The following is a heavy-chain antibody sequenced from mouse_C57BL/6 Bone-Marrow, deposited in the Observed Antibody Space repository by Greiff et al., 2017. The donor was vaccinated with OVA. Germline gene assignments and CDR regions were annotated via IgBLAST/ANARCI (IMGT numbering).Heavy chain of an antibody. D-gene: IGHD2-5*01. CDR1: GYTFTSYW. Sequence: VQLQQPGAELVKPGASVKLSCKASGYTFTSYWMQWVKQRPGQGLEWIGEIDPSDSYPNYNQKFKGKATLTVDTSSSTAYMQLSSLTSEDSAVYYCARRAYYSTLFAYWGQGTLVTVSA. CDR3: ARRAYYSTLFAY. J-gene: IGHJ3*01. V-gene: IGHV1-50*01. CDR2: IDPSDSYP.